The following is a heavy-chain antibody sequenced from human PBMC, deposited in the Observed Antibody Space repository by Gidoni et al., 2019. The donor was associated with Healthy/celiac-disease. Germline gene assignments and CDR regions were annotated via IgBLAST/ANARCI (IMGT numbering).Heavy chain of an antibody. CDR2: ISYDGSNK. Sequence: QVQLVESGGGVVQPGRSLRLSCAASGFTFSSYAMHWVRQAPGKGLELVAVISYDGSNKYYADSVKGRFTISRDNSKNTLYLQMNSLRAEDTAVYYCARAPYLPRGAFDIWGQGTMVTVSS. V-gene: IGHV3-30-3*01. J-gene: IGHJ3*02. CDR3: ARAPYLPRGAFDI. D-gene: IGHD3-10*01. CDR1: GFTFSSYA.